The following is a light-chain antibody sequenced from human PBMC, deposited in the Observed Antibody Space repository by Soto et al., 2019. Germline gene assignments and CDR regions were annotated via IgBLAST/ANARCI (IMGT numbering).Light chain of an antibody. V-gene: IGKV1-12*01. CDR1: QGISSW. J-gene: IGKJ4*01. CDR2: AAS. CDR3: QKSYSTPLN. Sequence: DIQITHSPSSVSASVVDRVTITFLATQGISSWLAWYQQKPGKAPKLLIYAASSLQSGVPSRFSGSGSGTDFTLTISSLQPEDFATYYCQKSYSTPLNFGGGTKVDIK.